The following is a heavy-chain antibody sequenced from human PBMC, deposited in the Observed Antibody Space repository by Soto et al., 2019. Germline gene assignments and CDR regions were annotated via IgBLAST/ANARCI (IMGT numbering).Heavy chain of an antibody. Sequence: QVQLVQSGAEVKKPGASVKVSCKASGYTFNSYAMHWVRQSPGQRLEWMGWINGDNGNTRYSQNFQGRVTITKDTSASTAYMELSSLRSEDTAVYYCARDRVQHYYYYMDVWGKGTTVTVSS. J-gene: IGHJ6*03. D-gene: IGHD3-10*01. V-gene: IGHV1-3*01. CDR2: INGDNGNT. CDR3: ARDRVQHYYYYMDV. CDR1: GYTFNSYA.